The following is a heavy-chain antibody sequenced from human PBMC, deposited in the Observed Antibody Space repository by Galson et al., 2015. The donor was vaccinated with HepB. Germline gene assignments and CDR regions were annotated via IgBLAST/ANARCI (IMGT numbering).Heavy chain of an antibody. V-gene: IGHV3-53*01. CDR3: ATSDSRSWYAFDY. CDR2: LYSGGRT. Sequence: SLRLSCAASGFNVRPDYMSWLRQAPGKGLEWVSVLYSGGRTYYADSVKGRFTISRDSSKNTVYLQMTSLKAEDTAVYYCATSDSRSWYAFDYWGQGTLVSVSS. CDR1: GFNVRPDY. D-gene: IGHD6-13*01. J-gene: IGHJ4*02.